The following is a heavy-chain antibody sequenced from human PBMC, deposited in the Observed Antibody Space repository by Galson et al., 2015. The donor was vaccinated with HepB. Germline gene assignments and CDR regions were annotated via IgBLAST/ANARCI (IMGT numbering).Heavy chain of an antibody. J-gene: IGHJ4*02. CDR1: GGSISSGSYY. CDR2: IYTSGST. D-gene: IGHD6-19*01. Sequence: LSLTCTVSGGSISSGSYYWSWIRQPAGKGLEWIGRIYTSGSTNYNPSLKSRVTMSVDTSKNQFSLKLSSVTAADTAVYYCARAEESSGWYRIHWGQGTLVTVSS. V-gene: IGHV4-61*02. CDR3: ARAEESSGWYRIH.